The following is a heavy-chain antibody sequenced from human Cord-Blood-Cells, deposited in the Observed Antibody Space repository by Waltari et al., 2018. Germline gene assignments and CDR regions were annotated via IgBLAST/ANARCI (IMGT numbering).Heavy chain of an antibody. J-gene: IGHJ4*02. Sequence: EVQLVESGGGLVQPGRSLRLPCAASGFTFDDYPRDWARQAPGKGLEWVSGISWNSGSIGYADSVKGRFTISRDNAKNSLYLQMNSLRAEDMALYYCAKEGDFWSGYLDYWGQGTLVTVSS. CDR1: GFTFDDYP. V-gene: IGHV3-9*03. CDR3: AKEGDFWSGYLDY. CDR2: ISWNSGSI. D-gene: IGHD3-3*01.